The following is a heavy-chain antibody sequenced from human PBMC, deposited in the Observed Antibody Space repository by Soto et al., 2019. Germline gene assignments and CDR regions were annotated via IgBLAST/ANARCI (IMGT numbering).Heavy chain of an antibody. D-gene: IGHD1-26*01. Sequence: PSETLSLTCTVSGGSITSNAYYWGWIRQPPGKGLEWLGYIYYSGSASYNPSLKSRVTMSVDTSKNQFSLKLSSVTAADTAVYYCARRPKRGSYSWCFDYWGQGTLVTGSS. V-gene: IGHV4-39*01. CDR3: ARRPKRGSYSWCFDY. CDR2: IYYSGSA. CDR1: GGSITSNAYY. J-gene: IGHJ4*02.